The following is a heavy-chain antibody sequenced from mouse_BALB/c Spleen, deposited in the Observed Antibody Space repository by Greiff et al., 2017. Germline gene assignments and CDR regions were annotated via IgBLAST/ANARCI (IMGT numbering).Heavy chain of an antibody. V-gene: IGHV1-82*01. CDR3: ARWIGNSYYFDY. CDR1: GYAFSSSW. D-gene: IGHD2-1*01. J-gene: IGHJ2*01. Sequence: VQLQQSGPELVKPGASVKISCKASGYAFSSSWMNWVKQRPGQGLEWIGRIYPGDGDTNYNGKFKGKATLTVDKSSSTAYMQLSSLTSEDSAVYYCARWIGNSYYFDYWGQGTTLTVSS. CDR2: IYPGDGDT.